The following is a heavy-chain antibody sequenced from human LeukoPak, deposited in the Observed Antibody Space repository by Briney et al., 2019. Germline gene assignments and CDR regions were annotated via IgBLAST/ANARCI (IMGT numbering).Heavy chain of an antibody. J-gene: IGHJ4*02. CDR2: IKRDGTEE. CDR1: GFTFSSSP. D-gene: IGHD6-19*01. Sequence: GGSLRLSCATSGFTFSSSPMNWVRQAPGKSLEWVAFIKRDGTEEKYVDSVKGRFTISRDNAKNSLYLQMNSLRAEDTAVYYCAKVHSSGWADFDYWGQGTLVTVSS. CDR3: AKVHSSGWADFDY. V-gene: IGHV3-7*03.